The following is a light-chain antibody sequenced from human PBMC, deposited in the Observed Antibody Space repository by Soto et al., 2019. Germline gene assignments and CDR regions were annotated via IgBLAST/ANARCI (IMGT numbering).Light chain of an antibody. J-gene: IGKJ1*01. V-gene: IGKV1-5*03. CDR3: HHLGT. CDR2: KAS. Sequence: DIQMTQSPSTLSASVGDRVTITCRASQSISSWLAWYQQKPGKAPKLLIYKASSLESGVPTRFSGSGSGTEFTLTVSSPQPDDFATNYCHHLGTFGQGTKVEIK. CDR1: QSISSW.